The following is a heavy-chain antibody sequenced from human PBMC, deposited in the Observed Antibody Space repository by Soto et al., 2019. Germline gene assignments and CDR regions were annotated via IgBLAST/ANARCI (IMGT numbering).Heavy chain of an antibody. Sequence: EVQLVESGGGLVQPGGSLRLSCAASGFTFSSYSMNWVRQAPGKGLEWVLYISSSSSTIYYADSVKGRFTISRDNAKNSLDLEMNSLGGGDTGVFYCGGGGGGIVVVVAARFNYYGMDVWGQGTTVTVSS. D-gene: IGHD2-15*01. CDR2: ISSSSSTI. CDR3: GGGGGGIVVVVAARFNYYGMDV. CDR1: GFTFSSYS. V-gene: IGHV3-48*01. J-gene: IGHJ6*02.